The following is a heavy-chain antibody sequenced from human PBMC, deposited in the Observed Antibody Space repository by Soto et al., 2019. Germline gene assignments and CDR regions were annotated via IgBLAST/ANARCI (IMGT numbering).Heavy chain of an antibody. D-gene: IGHD4-17*01. CDR2: ISGSGGST. Sequence: GGSLRLSCAASGFTFSSYAMSWVRQAPGKGLEWVSAISGSGGSTYYADSVKGRFTISRDNSKNTLYPQMNSLRAEDTAVYYCAKDFYGGGDGTDAFDIWGQGTMVTVSS. CDR3: AKDFYGGGDGTDAFDI. J-gene: IGHJ3*02. CDR1: GFTFSSYA. V-gene: IGHV3-23*01.